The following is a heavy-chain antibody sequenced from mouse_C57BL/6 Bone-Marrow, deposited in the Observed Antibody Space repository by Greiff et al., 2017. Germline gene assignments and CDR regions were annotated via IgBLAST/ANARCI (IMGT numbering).Heavy chain of an antibody. CDR3: ARGSYDYDVDY. CDR1: GYTFTSYW. V-gene: IGHV1-55*01. CDR2: IYPGSGST. Sequence: QVQLQQPGAELVKPGASVKMSCTASGYTFTSYWITWVKPRPGQGLEWIGDIYPGSGSTNYNEKFKSKATLTVDTSSSTAYMQLSSLTSEDSAVYYCARGSYDYDVDYWGQGTTLTVSS. D-gene: IGHD2-4*01. J-gene: IGHJ2*01.